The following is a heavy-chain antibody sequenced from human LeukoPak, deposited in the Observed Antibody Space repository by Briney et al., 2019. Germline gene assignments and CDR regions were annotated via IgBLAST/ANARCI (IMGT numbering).Heavy chain of an antibody. D-gene: IGHD5-12*01. CDR3: ARSRRYSGYDFGMDV. CDR1: GGSFSGYY. Sequence: SETLSLTCAVYGGSFSGYYWSWIRQPPGKGLEWIGEINHSGSTNYNPSLKSRVTISVDTSKNQFSLELSSVTAADTAVYYCARSRRYSGYDFGMDVWGQGTTVTVSS. CDR2: INHSGST. J-gene: IGHJ6*02. V-gene: IGHV4-34*01.